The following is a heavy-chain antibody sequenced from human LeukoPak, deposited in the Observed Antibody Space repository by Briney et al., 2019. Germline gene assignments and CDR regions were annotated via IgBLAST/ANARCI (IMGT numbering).Heavy chain of an antibody. CDR1: GGTFSSYA. CDR2: IIPIFGTA. CDR3: ARGGYYDSSVYFDY. Sequence: ASVKVSCKASGGTFSSYAISWVRQAPGQGLEWVGGIIPIFGTANYAQKFQGRVTITTDESTSTAYKELSSLRSEDTAVYYCARGGYYDSSVYFDYWGQGTLVTVSS. D-gene: IGHD3-22*01. V-gene: IGHV1-69*05. J-gene: IGHJ4*02.